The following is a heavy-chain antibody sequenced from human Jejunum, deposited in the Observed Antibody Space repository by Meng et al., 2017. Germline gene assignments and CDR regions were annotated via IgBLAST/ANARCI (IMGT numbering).Heavy chain of an antibody. J-gene: IGHJ6*02. CDR2: IYNSGST. CDR3: AREAATQKYYYGMDF. V-gene: IGHV4-31*03. CDR1: GVSATGGGYY. D-gene: IGHD2-15*01. Sequence: TLSLTCTVAGVSATGGGYYWTWIRQLPGKGLEWIGNIYNSGSTSYNPSLQSRITISLDTSKNQFSLRLSSVTAADTAVYYCAREAATQKYYYGMDFWGQGTTVTVSS.